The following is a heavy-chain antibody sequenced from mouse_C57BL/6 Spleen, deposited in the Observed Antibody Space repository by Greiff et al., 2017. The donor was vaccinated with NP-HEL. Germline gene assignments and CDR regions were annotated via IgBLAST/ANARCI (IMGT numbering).Heavy chain of an antibody. V-gene: IGHV5-9-1*02. CDR2: ISRGGDYI. CDR3: TRYLYYYAMDD. D-gene: IGHD5-1*01. J-gene: IGHJ4*01. CDR1: GFTFSSYA. Sequence: EVQVVESGAGLVKPGGSLKLSCAASGFTFSSYAMSWVRQTPEKRLEWVAYISRGGDYIYYADTVKGRFTISRDNARNTLYLQMSSLKSEDTAMYYCTRYLYYYAMDDWGQGTSVTVSS.